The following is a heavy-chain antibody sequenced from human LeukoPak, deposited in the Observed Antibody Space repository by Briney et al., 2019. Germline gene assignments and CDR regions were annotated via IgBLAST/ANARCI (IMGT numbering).Heavy chain of an antibody. D-gene: IGHD4-17*01. CDR1: GGTFSSYA. CDR2: IIPILGIA. J-gene: IGHJ4*02. CDR3: ARVMDYGDYAFDY. V-gene: IGHV1-69*04. Sequence: GASVKVSCKASGGTFSSYAISWVRHAPGQGLEWMGRIIPILGIANYAQKFQGRVTITAVKSTSTAYMELSSLRSEDTAVYYCARVMDYGDYAFDYWGQGTLVTVSS.